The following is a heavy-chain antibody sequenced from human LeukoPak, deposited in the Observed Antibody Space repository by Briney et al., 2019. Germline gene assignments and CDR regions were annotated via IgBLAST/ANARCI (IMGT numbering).Heavy chain of an antibody. D-gene: IGHD4-17*01. CDR1: GGSISSYY. CDR2: IYYSGST. J-gene: IGHJ6*02. Sequence: SETLSLTCTVSGGSISSYYWSWIRQPPGKGLEWIGYIYYSGSTNYNPSLKSRVTMSVDTSKNQFSLKLSSVTAADTAVYYCASSTVTTHYYYYGMDVWGQGTTVTVSS. CDR3: ASSTVTTHYYYYGMDV. V-gene: IGHV4-59*08.